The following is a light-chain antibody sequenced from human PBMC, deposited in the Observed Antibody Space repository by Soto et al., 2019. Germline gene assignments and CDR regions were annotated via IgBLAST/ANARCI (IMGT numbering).Light chain of an antibody. Sequence: QSALTQPRSVSGSPGQSVTISCTGTSSDVGGYNYVSWYQQHPGKAPKLMIYDVSKRPSGVPDRFSGSKSGNTASLTISGLQAEDGADYYFCSYAGSYTWVFGTGTKLTVL. J-gene: IGLJ1*01. CDR1: SSDVGGYNY. V-gene: IGLV2-11*01. CDR3: CSYAGSYTWV. CDR2: DVS.